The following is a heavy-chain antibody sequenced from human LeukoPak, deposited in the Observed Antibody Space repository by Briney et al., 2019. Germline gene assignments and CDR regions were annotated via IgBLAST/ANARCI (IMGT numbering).Heavy chain of an antibody. CDR3: ARDIRDGYTDAWFDP. Sequence: ASVKVSCKASGYNFTNYFMHWVRQAPGQGREWMGIINPSGGSIKYAEMFQGRVTMTRDTSTSTVYMEVSSLRSEDTAVYYCARDIRDGYTDAWFDPWGQGTLVTVSS. J-gene: IGHJ5*02. V-gene: IGHV1-46*01. CDR2: INPSGGSI. D-gene: IGHD5-24*01. CDR1: GYNFTNYF.